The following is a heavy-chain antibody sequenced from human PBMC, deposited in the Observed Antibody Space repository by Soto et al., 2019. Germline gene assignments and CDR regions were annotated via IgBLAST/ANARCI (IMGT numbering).Heavy chain of an antibody. J-gene: IGHJ6*04. CDR3: ARGGSIQLWLLDV. Sequence: GGSLRLSCAASGFTFSSYGMHWVRQALGKGLEWVAVIWYDGGNKYYADSVKGRFTISRDNSKNTLHLQMNSLRAEDTAVYYCARGGSIQLWLLDVWGKGTTVTVSS. CDR2: IWYDGGNK. V-gene: IGHV3-33*01. D-gene: IGHD5-18*01. CDR1: GFTFSSYG.